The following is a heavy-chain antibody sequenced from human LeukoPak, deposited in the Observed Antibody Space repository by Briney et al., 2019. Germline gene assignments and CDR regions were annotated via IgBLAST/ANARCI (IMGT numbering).Heavy chain of an antibody. V-gene: IGHV3-23*01. J-gene: IGHJ4*02. CDR3: AIGLYGGPFDY. CDR2: ISGSGTNT. Sequence: PGGSLRLSCTASGFTISNYAMTWVRQAPGKGLEWVSAISGSGTNTYYADSVKGRFTISRDNSKNTLYLQMNSLRAEDTAVYYCAIGLYGGPFDYWGQGTLVTVSS. D-gene: IGHD4-17*01. CDR1: GFTISNYA.